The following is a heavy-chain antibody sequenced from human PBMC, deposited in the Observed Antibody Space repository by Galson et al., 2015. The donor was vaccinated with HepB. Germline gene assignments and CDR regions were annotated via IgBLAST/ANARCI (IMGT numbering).Heavy chain of an antibody. CDR3: SRQWAIDFDY. CDR1: GFRFSDYA. J-gene: IGHJ4*02. CDR2: IRRKYYGGTT. D-gene: IGHD1-26*01. Sequence: SLRLSCAASGFRFSDYAMSWIRQAPGKGLEWLGFIRRKYYGGTTEYAASVKGRFFISRDDSKSIAYLQMNSLKTEDTAIYYCSRQWAIDFDYCGQGTLVRVSS. V-gene: IGHV3-49*03.